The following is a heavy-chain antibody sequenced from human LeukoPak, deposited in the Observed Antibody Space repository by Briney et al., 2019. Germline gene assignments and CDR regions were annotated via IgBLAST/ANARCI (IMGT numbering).Heavy chain of an antibody. CDR2: ISYDGSNK. Sequence: GGSLRLSCAASGFSFSSYTMHWVRQAPGKGLEWVAVISYDGSNKYYADSVKGRFTISRDNSKNTLYLQMNSLRGEDTAVYYCAKVAFYDILTGYRPDYYYYGMDVWGQGTTVTVSS. CDR3: AKVAFYDILTGYRPDYYYYGMDV. CDR1: GFSFSSYT. J-gene: IGHJ6*02. D-gene: IGHD3-9*01. V-gene: IGHV3-30-3*01.